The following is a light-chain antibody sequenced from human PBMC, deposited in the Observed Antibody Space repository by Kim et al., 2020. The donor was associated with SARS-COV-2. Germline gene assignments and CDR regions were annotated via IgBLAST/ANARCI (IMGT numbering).Light chain of an antibody. CDR2: RAF. CDR1: HTVVDNY. Sequence: LSPGDRATLSCRSTHTVVDNYVAWYQHKPGQSPRLLIYRAFTRATGVPDRFSGSGSGTDFTLTISRLEPEDFAVYYCHQYGRSQTFGQGTKVDIK. CDR3: HQYGRSQT. V-gene: IGKV3-20*01. J-gene: IGKJ1*01.